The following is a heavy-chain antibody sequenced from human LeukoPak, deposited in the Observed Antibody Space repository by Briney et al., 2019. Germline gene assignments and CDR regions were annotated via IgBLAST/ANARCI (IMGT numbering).Heavy chain of an antibody. D-gene: IGHD3-22*01. V-gene: IGHV4-34*01. CDR3: ARGPPGYYDSSGYYRY. Sequence: SETLSLTCAVYGGSFSGYYWSWLRQPPGKGVEWIGEINHSGSTNYNPSLKSRGTISVDTCKNQFSLKLSSVTAADTAVYYCARGPPGYYDSSGYYRYWGQGTLVTVPS. CDR2: INHSGST. CDR1: GGSFSGYY. J-gene: IGHJ4*02.